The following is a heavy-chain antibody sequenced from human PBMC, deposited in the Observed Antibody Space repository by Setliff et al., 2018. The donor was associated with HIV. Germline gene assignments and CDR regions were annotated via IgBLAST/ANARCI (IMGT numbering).Heavy chain of an antibody. CDR1: GYTFHTYY. D-gene: IGHD5-12*01. Sequence: ASVKVSCKASGYTFHTYYVHWVRQAPGRGLEWMGWIHTEQGFPMYAQGFTGRFVFSLDPSVNTAYLQINSLTPDDGGVYYCAVDRHAFDIWGQGTVVTVSS. CDR2: IHTEQGFP. CDR3: AVDRHAFDI. V-gene: IGHV7-4-1*02. J-gene: IGHJ3*02.